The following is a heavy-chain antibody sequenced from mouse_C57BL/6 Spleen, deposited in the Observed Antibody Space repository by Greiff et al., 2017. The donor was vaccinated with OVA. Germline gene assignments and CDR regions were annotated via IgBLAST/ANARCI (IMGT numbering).Heavy chain of an antibody. CDR1: GYAFSSYW. CDR3: ARRVLRYYFDY. Sequence: QVQLKESGAELVKPGASVKISCKASGYAFSSYWMNWVKQRPGKGLEWIGQIYPGDGDTNYNGKFKGQATLTADKSSSTAYMHLSSLTSEDSAVYFGARRVLRYYFDYWGQGTTLTVSS. V-gene: IGHV1-80*01. J-gene: IGHJ2*01. D-gene: IGHD1-1*01. CDR2: IYPGDGDT.